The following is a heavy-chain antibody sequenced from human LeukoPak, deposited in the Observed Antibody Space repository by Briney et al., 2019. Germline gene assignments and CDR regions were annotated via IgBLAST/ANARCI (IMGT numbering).Heavy chain of an antibody. CDR1: GFTFNNYA. Sequence: GGSLRLSCAASGFTFNNYAMNWVRQAPGKGLEWVSSISGGGETTYYADSAKGRFTIPRDNSQNTLYLQMNSLRAEDTAVYYCGRDYADYAGYFFFDYWGQGTLVTVS. V-gene: IGHV3-23*01. J-gene: IGHJ4*02. CDR3: GRDYADYAGYFFFDY. CDR2: ISGGGETT. D-gene: IGHD4-17*01.